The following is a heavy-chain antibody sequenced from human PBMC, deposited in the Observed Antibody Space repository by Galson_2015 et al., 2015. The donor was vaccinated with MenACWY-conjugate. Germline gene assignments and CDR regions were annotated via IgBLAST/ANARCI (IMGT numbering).Heavy chain of an antibody. CDR2: IYYSGST. V-gene: IGHV4-39*07. Sequence: TLSLTCNVSGGSICSTNYYWGWIRQSPGRGLEWIGSIYYSGSTYYNPSLKSRVTISVDTSKNQFSLKLSSVTAADTAVYYCARSFDPGNSRDGFTKYYFDYWGQGPLVTVSS. CDR1: GGSICSTNYY. CDR3: ARSFDPGNSRDGFTKYYFDY. J-gene: IGHJ4*02. D-gene: IGHD5-24*01.